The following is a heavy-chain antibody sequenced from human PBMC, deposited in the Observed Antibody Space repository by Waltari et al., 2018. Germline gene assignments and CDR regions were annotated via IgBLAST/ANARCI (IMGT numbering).Heavy chain of an antibody. CDR2: ITVGNGNT. V-gene: IGHV1-3*01. J-gene: IGHJ4*02. CDR3: ARGHRLPFFDF. D-gene: IGHD5-18*01. Sequence: QVPFLQSGAAGKKPGASVKVSCKASGYSFIAYAMHWVRQAPGQRPEWMGWITVGNGNTKYSQNFQGRVTITSDISASTAYLEVSSLRSEDTALYYCARGHRLPFFDFWGKGTLVTVSS. CDR1: GYSFIAYA.